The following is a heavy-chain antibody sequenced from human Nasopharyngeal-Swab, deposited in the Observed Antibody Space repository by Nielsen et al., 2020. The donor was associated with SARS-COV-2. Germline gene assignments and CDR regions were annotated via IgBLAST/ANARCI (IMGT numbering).Heavy chain of an antibody. CDR3: ARGALAVAGKRVWYFDL. J-gene: IGHJ2*01. CDR1: GGSFSGYY. Sequence: SETLSLTCAVYGGSFSGYYWSWIRQPPGKGLEWIGEINHSGSTNYNPSLKGRVTISVDTSKNQFSLKLSSVTAADTAVYYCARGALAVAGKRVWYFDLWGRGTLVTVSS. V-gene: IGHV4-34*01. CDR2: INHSGST. D-gene: IGHD6-19*01.